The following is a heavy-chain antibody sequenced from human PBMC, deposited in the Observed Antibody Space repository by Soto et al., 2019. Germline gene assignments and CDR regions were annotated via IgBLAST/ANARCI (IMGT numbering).Heavy chain of an antibody. J-gene: IGHJ4*01. D-gene: IGHD2-15*01. V-gene: IGHV3-23*01. CDR2: ISGGGSSI. CDR1: GFTFSNYA. Sequence: EVQLLESGGGLVQPGGSLRLSCAASGFTFSNYAMNWVRQAPGKGLEWVSVISGGGSSIYYADSVKGRFTISRDNSKNTLFLRMDSLRAEDTAVYYCAKSGRPHYFDHWGQGIVVTVSS. CDR3: AKSGRPHYFDH.